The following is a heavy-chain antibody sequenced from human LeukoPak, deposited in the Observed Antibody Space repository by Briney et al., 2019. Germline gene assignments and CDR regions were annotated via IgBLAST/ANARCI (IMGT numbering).Heavy chain of an antibody. Sequence: PSETLSLTCAVYGGSFSGYYWGWIGQPPGKGLEWIGEINHSGSTNYNPSLKSRVTISVDTSKNQFSLKLSSVTAADTAVYYCARAEMATITGGYFDYWGQGTLVTVSS. CDR2: INHSGST. D-gene: IGHD5-12*01. CDR3: ARAEMATITGGYFDY. J-gene: IGHJ4*02. V-gene: IGHV4-34*01. CDR1: GGSFSGYY.